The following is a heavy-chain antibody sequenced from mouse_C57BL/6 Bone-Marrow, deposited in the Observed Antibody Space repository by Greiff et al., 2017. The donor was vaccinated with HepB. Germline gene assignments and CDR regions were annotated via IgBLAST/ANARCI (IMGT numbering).Heavy chain of an antibody. CDR2: INPYNGGT. V-gene: IGHV1-19*01. CDR1: GYTFTDYY. CDR3: ARFITTDWFAY. D-gene: IGHD1-1*01. J-gene: IGHJ3*01. Sequence: EVQLQQSGPVLVKPGASVKMSCKASGYTFTDYYMNWVKQSHGKSLEWIGVINPYNGGTSYNQKFKGKATLTVDKSSSTAYMELNSLTSEDSAVYYCARFITTDWFAYWGQGTLVTVSA.